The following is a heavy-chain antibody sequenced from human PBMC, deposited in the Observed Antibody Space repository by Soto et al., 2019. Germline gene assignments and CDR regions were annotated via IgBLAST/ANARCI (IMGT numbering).Heavy chain of an antibody. Sequence: SETLSLTCVVSGGPISSGGYSWTWIRQPPGRGLEWIGYISQSGSADYNPSLKSRVTISVDTSKNQFSLRLSSVTAADTAVYYCARERNGLGGIDFWGQGILVTVS. CDR1: GGPISSGGYS. CDR2: ISQSGSA. V-gene: IGHV4-30-2*01. D-gene: IGHD1-1*01. J-gene: IGHJ4*02. CDR3: ARERNGLGGIDF.